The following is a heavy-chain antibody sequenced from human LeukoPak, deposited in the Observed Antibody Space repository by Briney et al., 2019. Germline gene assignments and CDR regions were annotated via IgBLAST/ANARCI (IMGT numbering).Heavy chain of an antibody. CDR1: GFTVSDNY. CDR3: ARRLHGSNYGYYFDY. D-gene: IGHD5-18*01. CDR2: IYSGDST. J-gene: IGHJ4*02. Sequence: GGSLRLSCAASGFTVSDNYMSWVRQAPGKGLEWVSVIYSGDSTYYADSVKGRFTISRDNSKNTLYLQMNSLRAEDTAVYFCARRLHGSNYGYYFDYWGQGTLVTVSS. V-gene: IGHV3-53*01.